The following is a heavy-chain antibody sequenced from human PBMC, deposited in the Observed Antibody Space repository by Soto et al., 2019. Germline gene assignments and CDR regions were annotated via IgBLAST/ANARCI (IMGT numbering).Heavy chain of an antibody. CDR2: ISYDGSNK. D-gene: IGHD6-25*01. CDR3: AKERGYNSPFDY. V-gene: IGHV3-30*18. Sequence: QVQLVESGGGVVRPGRSLRLSCAASGFTFSSYGMHWVRQAPGKGLEWVAIISYDGSNKYYADSVKGRFTISRDNSKNTLFLQMNSLRPEDTAVYYCAKERGYNSPFDYWGQGTLVTVSS. CDR1: GFTFSSYG. J-gene: IGHJ4*02.